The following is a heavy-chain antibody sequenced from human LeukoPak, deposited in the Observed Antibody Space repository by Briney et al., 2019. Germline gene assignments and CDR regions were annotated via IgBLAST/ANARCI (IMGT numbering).Heavy chain of an antibody. Sequence: GRSLRLSCAASGFVFSDYGFNWVRQAQGKGLEWISYISSGGSDIFYADSVKGRFTISRDNAKSSVFLQMSSLRGEDTAVYYCARGYDFSSGSKRGFDNWGQAGLVTVSS. CDR3: ARGYDFSSGSKRGFDN. V-gene: IGHV3-48*01. CDR2: ISSGGSDI. J-gene: IGHJ4*02. CDR1: GFVFSDYG. D-gene: IGHD3-3*01.